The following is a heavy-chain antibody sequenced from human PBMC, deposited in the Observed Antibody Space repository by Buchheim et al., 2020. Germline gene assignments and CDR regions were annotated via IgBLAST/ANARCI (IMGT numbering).Heavy chain of an antibody. J-gene: IGHJ6*03. Sequence: QLQLQESGPGLVKPSETLSLTCTVSGGSISSSSYYWGWIRQPPGKGLEWIGSIYYSGSTYYNPSLKSRVTISVDTPKNQFSLKLTSVAAADTAVYYCAVWGGDCYNYYYYYYMDVWGKGT. CDR2: IYYSGST. D-gene: IGHD2-21*01. CDR3: AVWGGDCYNYYYYYYMDV. V-gene: IGHV4-39*01. CDR1: GGSISSSSYY.